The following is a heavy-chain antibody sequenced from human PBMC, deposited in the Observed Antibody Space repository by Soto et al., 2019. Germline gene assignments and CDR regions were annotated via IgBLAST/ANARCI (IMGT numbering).Heavy chain of an antibody. CDR3: ARIRRYYDSSGYYYFDY. V-gene: IGHV2-26*01. Sequence: QVTLKESGPVLVKPTETLTLTCTVSGFSLSNARMGVSWIRQPPGKALEWLAHIFSNDEKSYSTSLKSRLTISKDTSKSQVVLTMTDMDPVDTDTYYCARIRRYYDSSGYYYFDYWGQGTLVTVSS. CDR2: IFSNDEK. J-gene: IGHJ4*02. D-gene: IGHD3-22*01. CDR1: GFSLSNARMG.